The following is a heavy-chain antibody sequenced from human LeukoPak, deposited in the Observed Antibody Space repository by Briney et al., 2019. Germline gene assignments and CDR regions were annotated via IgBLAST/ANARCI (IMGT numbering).Heavy chain of an antibody. D-gene: IGHD3-10*01. J-gene: IGHJ4*02. CDR2: IKSKTDGGTR. CDR3: STRRIYDGSESNVFDY. CDR1: GFTVNNAW. Sequence: GGSLRLSCTASGFTVNNAWMSWVRQAPGKGLEWVGRIKSKTDGGTRDYAAPEKGRFTISRDDSKNTLYLQMSSLRTEDTALYYCSTRRIYDGSESNVFDYWGQGTLVTVSS. V-gene: IGHV3-15*01.